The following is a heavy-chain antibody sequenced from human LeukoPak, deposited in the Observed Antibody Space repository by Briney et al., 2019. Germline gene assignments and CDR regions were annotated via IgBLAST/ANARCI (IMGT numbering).Heavy chain of an antibody. D-gene: IGHD3-9*01. CDR2: IIPILGIA. J-gene: IGHJ4*02. Sequence: SVKVSCKASGYTFTSYYMHWVRQAPGQGLEWMGRIIPILGIANYAQKFQGRVTITADKSTSTAYMELSSLRSEDTAVYYCAREIDDILTGYYTSIDYWGQGTLVTVSS. CDR1: GYTFTSYY. CDR3: AREIDDILTGYYTSIDY. V-gene: IGHV1-69*04.